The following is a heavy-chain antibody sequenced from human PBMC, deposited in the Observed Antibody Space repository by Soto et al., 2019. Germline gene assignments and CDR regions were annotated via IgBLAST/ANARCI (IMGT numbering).Heavy chain of an antibody. CDR2: ISSNGDST. J-gene: IGHJ4*01. D-gene: IGHD2-15*01. CDR1: GFTFSSYA. CDR3: AREVVAATFDY. Sequence: EVQLVESGGGLVQPGGSLRLSCAASGFTFSSYAMHWVRQAPGKGLEYVSAISSNGDSTYYANSVKGRFTISRDNSKNTLYLQMGSLRAEDMAVYYCAREVVAATFDYWGHGTLVTVSS. V-gene: IGHV3-64*01.